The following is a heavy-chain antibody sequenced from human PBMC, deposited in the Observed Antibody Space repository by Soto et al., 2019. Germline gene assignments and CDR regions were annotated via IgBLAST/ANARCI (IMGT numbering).Heavy chain of an antibody. CDR1: GFTVSSNY. V-gene: IGHV3-66*01. D-gene: IGHD3-22*01. CDR3: ARSAWIYYDSSGRAQT. CDR2: IYSGGST. Sequence: EVQLVESGGGLVQPGGSLRLSCAASGFTVSSNYMSWVRQARGKGLEWVSVIYSGGSTYYADSVKGRFTISRDNSKNTLYLQMNSLRAEDTAVYYCARSAWIYYDSSGRAQTWGQGTLVTVSS. J-gene: IGHJ5*02.